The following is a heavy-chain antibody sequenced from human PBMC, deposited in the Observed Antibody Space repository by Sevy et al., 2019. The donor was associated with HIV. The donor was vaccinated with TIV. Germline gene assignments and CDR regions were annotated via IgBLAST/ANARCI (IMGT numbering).Heavy chain of an antibody. J-gene: IGHJ6*02. CDR3: AREYSSSETLHV. D-gene: IGHD6-13*01. CDR1: GFSIHNSY. CDR2: IHSSGST. V-gene: IGHV4-59*01. Sequence: SETLSLTCTVSGFSIHNSYLSWIRQSPGKGLEWIGYIHSSGSTNGNPSLKGRVTISVDTSKNQFSLNLKSVTAADSGIYYCAREYSSSETLHVWGQGTTVTVSS.